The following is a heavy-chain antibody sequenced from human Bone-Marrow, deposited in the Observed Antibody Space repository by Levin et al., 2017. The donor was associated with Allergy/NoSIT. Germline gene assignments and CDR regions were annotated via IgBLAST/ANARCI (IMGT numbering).Heavy chain of an antibody. D-gene: IGHD3-10*01. CDR3: ARDRDIDLGSAFYHYYSMDV. CDR1: GFTFTDYY. Sequence: GGSLRLSCAASGFTFTDYYMTWIRQAPGKGLEWISYISSSGTYTNYADSVRGRFTISRDNAENSLFLQMNSLRVEDTAVYYCARDRDIDLGSAFYHYYSMDVWGTGTTVTVSS. J-gene: IGHJ6*03. V-gene: IGHV3-11*05. CDR2: ISSSGTYT.